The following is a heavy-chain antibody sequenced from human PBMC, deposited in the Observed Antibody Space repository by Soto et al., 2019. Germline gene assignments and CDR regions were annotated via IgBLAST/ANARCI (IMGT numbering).Heavy chain of an antibody. V-gene: IGHV4-34*01. D-gene: IGHD3-3*01. CDR3: ARMYYDFWSGYPRGGFDP. J-gene: IGHJ5*02. Sequence: QVQLQQWGAGLLKPSETLSLTCAVYGGSFSGYYWSWIRQPPGKGLEWIGEINHSGSTNYNPSLKSRVTISVDTSKNQFSLKLSSVTAAATAVYYCARMYYDFWSGYPRGGFDPWGQGTLVTVSS. CDR2: INHSGST. CDR1: GGSFSGYY.